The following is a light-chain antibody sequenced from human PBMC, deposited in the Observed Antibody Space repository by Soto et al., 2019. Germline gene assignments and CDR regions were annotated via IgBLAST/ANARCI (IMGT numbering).Light chain of an antibody. CDR3: SSYTSSNTHVL. CDR1: GNDVGDYDF. V-gene: IGLV2-14*01. J-gene: IGLJ2*01. Sequence: QSALTQPASVSGSPGQSITISCTRIGNDVGDYDFVSWYQQHPGKAHKLVIYDIRNRPSGDSIRFSGSKSGNTASLTISGLQAEDEADYYCSSYTSSNTHVLFGGGTKLTVL. CDR2: DIR.